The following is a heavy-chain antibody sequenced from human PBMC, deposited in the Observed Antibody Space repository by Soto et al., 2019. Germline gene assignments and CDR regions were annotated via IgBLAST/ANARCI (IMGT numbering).Heavy chain of an antibody. V-gene: IGHV3-48*03. D-gene: IGHD2-15*01. CDR2: ISSSGSTI. Sequence: PGGSLRLSCAASGFTFSSYEMNWVRQAPGKGLEWVSYISSSGSTIYYADSVKGRFTISRDNAKNSLYLQMNSLRAEDTAVYYCAGGGTYYYYYGMDVWGQGTTVTVSS. CDR1: GFTFSSYE. J-gene: IGHJ6*02. CDR3: AGGGTYYYYYGMDV.